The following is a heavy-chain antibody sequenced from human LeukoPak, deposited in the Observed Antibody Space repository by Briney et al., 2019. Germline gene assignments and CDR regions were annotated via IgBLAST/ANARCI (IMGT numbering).Heavy chain of an antibody. CDR2: INHSGST. Sequence: SETLSLTCAVYGGSFSGYYWSWIRQPPGKGLEWIGEINHSGSTNYNPSLRSRVTISVDTSKNQFSLKLSSVTAADTAVYYCARGLRWLNSGLGYWGQGTLVTVSS. CDR1: GGSFSGYY. J-gene: IGHJ4*02. D-gene: IGHD4-23*01. V-gene: IGHV4-34*01. CDR3: ARGLRWLNSGLGY.